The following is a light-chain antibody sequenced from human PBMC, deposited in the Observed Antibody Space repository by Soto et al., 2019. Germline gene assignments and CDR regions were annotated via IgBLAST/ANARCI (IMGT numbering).Light chain of an antibody. CDR3: SSYAGSNNLL. Sequence: QSALTQSPSASGSPGQSVTISCTGTSSDVGGYNFVSWYQQHPGKAPKLMIYEVSKRPSGVPDRVSGSKSGNTASLTVSGLQAEDEADYYCSSYAGSNNLLFGGGTKLTVL. CDR1: SSDVGGYNF. J-gene: IGLJ2*01. V-gene: IGLV2-8*01. CDR2: EVS.